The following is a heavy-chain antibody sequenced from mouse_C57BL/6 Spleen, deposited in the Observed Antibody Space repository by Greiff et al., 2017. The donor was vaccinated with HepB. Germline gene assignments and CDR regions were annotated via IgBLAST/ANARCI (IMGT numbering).Heavy chain of an antibody. Sequence: ESGPELVKPGASVKISCKASGYAFSSSWMNWVKQRPGKGLEWIGRIYPGDGDTNYNGKFKGKATLTADKSSSTAYMQLSSLTSEDSAVYFCARGGTPDYWGQGTTLTVSS. CDR2: IYPGDGDT. V-gene: IGHV1-82*01. CDR1: GYAFSSSW. J-gene: IGHJ2*01. CDR3: ARGGTPDY. D-gene: IGHD3-3*01.